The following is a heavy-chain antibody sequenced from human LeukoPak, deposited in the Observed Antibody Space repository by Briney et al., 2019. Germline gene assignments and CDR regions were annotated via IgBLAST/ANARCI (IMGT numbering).Heavy chain of an antibody. CDR2: IRPNSGGT. Sequence: ASVKVSCKASGYTFGAYYMYWVRQAPGQGLEWMGWIRPNSGGTNYTQKFQGRVTMTRDTSINTAYMELSRLRSDDTAVYYCARDWLGYDILFFDLPMDYWGQGTLVTVSS. J-gene: IGHJ4*02. V-gene: IGHV1-2*02. CDR3: ARDWLGYDILFFDLPMDY. D-gene: IGHD3-9*01. CDR1: GYTFGAYY.